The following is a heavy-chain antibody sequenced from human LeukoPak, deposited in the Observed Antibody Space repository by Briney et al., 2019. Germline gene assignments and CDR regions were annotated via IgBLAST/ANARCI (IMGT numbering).Heavy chain of an antibody. CDR2: ISYDGSNK. CDR3: AKDRRGYFDY. CDR1: GFTFSSYA. Sequence: GRSLRLSCAASGFTFSSYAMHWVRQAPGKGLEWVAVISYDGSNKYYADSVKGRFTISRDNSKNTLYLQMNSLRAEDTAVYYCAKDRRGYFDYWGQGTLVTVSS. V-gene: IGHV3-30-3*01. D-gene: IGHD3-10*01. J-gene: IGHJ4*02.